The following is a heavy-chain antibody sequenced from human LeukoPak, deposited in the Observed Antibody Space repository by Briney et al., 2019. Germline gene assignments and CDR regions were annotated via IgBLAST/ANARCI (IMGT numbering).Heavy chain of an antibody. D-gene: IGHD1-26*01. J-gene: IGHJ4*02. CDR2: ISAYNGKT. V-gene: IGHV1-18*01. CDR1: GYTFTSYG. CDR3: ARAVGATRPFDY. Sequence: ASVKVSCKASGYTFTSYGFSWVRQAPGQGLEWMGWISAYNGKTNYAQRLQGRVTMTTDTSTSTAYMELRSLRSDDSAVYYCARAVGATRPFDYWGQGTLVTVSS.